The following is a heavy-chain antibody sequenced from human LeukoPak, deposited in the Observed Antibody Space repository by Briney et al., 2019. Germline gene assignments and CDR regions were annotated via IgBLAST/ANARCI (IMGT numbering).Heavy chain of an antibody. J-gene: IGHJ4*02. CDR1: GGSISSGGYY. CDR3: ARAPDYGGYEGGTGFDY. V-gene: IGHV4-31*03. CDR2: IYYSGNA. Sequence: SETLSLTCTVSGGSISSGGYYWTWIRQHPGKCLQWIGSIYYSGNAYHNPSLKSRLTISIDTSKSQFSLKLNSVTAADTAVYYCARAPDYGGYEGGTGFDYWGQGTLVTVSS. D-gene: IGHD4-17*01.